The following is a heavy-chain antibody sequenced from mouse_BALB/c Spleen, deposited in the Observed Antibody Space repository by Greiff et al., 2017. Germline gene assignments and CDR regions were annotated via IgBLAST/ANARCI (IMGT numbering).Heavy chain of an antibody. CDR3: ARGAYLDY. D-gene: IGHD2-10*01. Sequence: EVKLQQSGPGLVKPSQSLSLTCTVTGYSITSDYAWNWIRQFPGNKLEWMGYISYSGSTSYNPSLKSRISITRDTSKNQFFLQLNSVTTEDTATYYCARGAYLDYWGQGTSVTVSS. CDR1: GYSITSDYA. J-gene: IGHJ4*01. V-gene: IGHV3-2*02. CDR2: ISYSGST.